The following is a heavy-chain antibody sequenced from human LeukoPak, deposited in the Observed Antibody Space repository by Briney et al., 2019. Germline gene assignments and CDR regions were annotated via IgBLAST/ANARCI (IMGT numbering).Heavy chain of an antibody. Sequence: ASVKVSCKASGYTFTGYYMLWVRQAPGQGLEWMGWINPNSGGTNYAQKFQGWVTMTRDTSISTAYMELSRLRSDDTAVYYCARAYGDYGFDYWGQGTLVTVSS. CDR1: GYTFTGYY. CDR2: INPNSGGT. CDR3: ARAYGDYGFDY. J-gene: IGHJ4*02. D-gene: IGHD4-17*01. V-gene: IGHV1-2*04.